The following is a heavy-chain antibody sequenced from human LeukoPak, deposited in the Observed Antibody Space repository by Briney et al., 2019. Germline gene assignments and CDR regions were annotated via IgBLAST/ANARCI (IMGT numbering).Heavy chain of an antibody. CDR2: ISGSGGST. V-gene: IGHV3-23*01. CDR1: GFTFSTYA. CDR3: AKGWRRNRVPDAFDI. J-gene: IGHJ3*02. D-gene: IGHD1-14*01. Sequence: GGSLRLSSAASGFTFSTYAMTWVRQAPGKGLEWVSAISGSGGSTYYADSVKGRFTISRDNSKNTLYLQMNSLRAEDTAVYYCAKGWRRNRVPDAFDIWGQGTMVTVSS.